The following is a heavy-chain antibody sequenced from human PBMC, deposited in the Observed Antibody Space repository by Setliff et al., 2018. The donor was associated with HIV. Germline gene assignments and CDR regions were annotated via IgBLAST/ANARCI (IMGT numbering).Heavy chain of an antibody. V-gene: IGHV1-46*01. Sequence: ASVKVSCKASGYTFTSYYMHWVRQAPGQGLEWMGIINPSGGSTSYAQNFQGSVTMTRDTSTSTVYMDLSSLRSEDTAVYYCARRGSRGDYYYYMDVWGKGTTVTVSS. CDR1: GYTFTSYY. CDR2: INPSGGST. D-gene: IGHD3-10*01. J-gene: IGHJ6*03. CDR3: ARRGSRGDYYYYMDV.